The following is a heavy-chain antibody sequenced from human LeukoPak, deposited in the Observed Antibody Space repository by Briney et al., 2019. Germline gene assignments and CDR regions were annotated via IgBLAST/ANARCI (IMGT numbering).Heavy chain of an antibody. V-gene: IGHV3-21*01. J-gene: IGHJ4*02. CDR1: GFPFSSYS. CDR3: ARVGVLGDYSDY. D-gene: IGHD3-16*01. CDR2: ISSSSSYI. Sequence: GGSLRLSRAASGFPFSSYSMNWVRQLPGKGLEWVSSISSSSSYIYYADSVKGRFTISRDNAKNSLYLQMNSLRAEDAAVYYCARVGVLGDYSDYWGQGTLVTVSS.